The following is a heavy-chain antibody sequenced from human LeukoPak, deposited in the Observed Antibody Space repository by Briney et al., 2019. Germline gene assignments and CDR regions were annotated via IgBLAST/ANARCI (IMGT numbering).Heavy chain of an antibody. J-gene: IGHJ4*02. V-gene: IGHV1-2*02. Sequence: ASVKVSCKTSGNTFTGYYIHWVRQAPGQGLEWMGRINPKNGETNYAQKFQGRVTLTRDTSINTHYMELSRLTSDDTAVYYCARGGGSSSWAAYFDYWGQGTLVSVSS. CDR2: INPKNGET. CDR3: ARGGGSSSWAAYFDY. CDR1: GNTFTGYY. D-gene: IGHD6-13*01.